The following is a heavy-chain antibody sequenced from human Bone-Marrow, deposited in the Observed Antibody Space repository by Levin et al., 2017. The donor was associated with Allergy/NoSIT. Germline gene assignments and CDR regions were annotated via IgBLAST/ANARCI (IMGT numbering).Heavy chain of an antibody. Sequence: LSLPCAASGFTFSSYAMSWVRQAPGKGLEWVSAISGSGGSTYYADSVKGRFTISRDNSKNTLYLQMNSLRAEDTAVYYCAKDFYGSGSPSRHYGMDVWGQGTTVTVSS. D-gene: IGHD3-10*01. CDR3: AKDFYGSGSPSRHYGMDV. CDR2: ISGSGGST. V-gene: IGHV3-23*01. CDR1: GFTFSSYA. J-gene: IGHJ6*02.